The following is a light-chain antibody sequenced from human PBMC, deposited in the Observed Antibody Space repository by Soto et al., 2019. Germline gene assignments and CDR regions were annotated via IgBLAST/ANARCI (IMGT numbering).Light chain of an antibody. CDR3: QVWDSSSDHGV. V-gene: IGLV3-21*02. Sequence: SYELTQPPSVSVAPRQTATFTCGGANIGSKGVHWYQHRPGQAPVLVVYDDSDRPSGIPERFSGSNSGNTATLTISGVEGGDEADYYCQVWDSSSDHGVFGGGTKLTVL. CDR1: NIGSKG. J-gene: IGLJ3*02. CDR2: DDS.